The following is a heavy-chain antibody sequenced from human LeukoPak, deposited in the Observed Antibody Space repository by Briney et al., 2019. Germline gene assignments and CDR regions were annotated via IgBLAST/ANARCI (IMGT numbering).Heavy chain of an antibody. CDR3: ARDGLGMATITGYYYYYMDV. CDR1: GFTFSSYW. V-gene: IGHV3-7*01. Sequence: GGSLRLSCAASGFTFSSYWMSWVRQAPGKGLEWVANIKQDGSEKYYVDSVKGRFTISRDNAKNSLYLQMNSLRAEDTAVYYCARDGLGMATITGYYYYYMDVWGKGTTVTVSS. J-gene: IGHJ6*03. CDR2: IKQDGSEK. D-gene: IGHD5-24*01.